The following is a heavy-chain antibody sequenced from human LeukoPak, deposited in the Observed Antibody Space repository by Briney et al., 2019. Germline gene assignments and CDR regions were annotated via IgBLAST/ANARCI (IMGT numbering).Heavy chain of an antibody. CDR3: ARGGGTTGTTHIDY. J-gene: IGHJ4*02. Sequence: PGGSLRLSCAASGFTFSSYAMHWVRQAPGKGLEYVSAISSNGGSTYYANSVKGRFTISRDNSKNTLYLQMGSLRAEDMAVYYCARGGGTTGTTHIDYWGQGTLVTVSS. V-gene: IGHV3-64*01. CDR2: ISSNGGST. CDR1: GFTFSSYA. D-gene: IGHD1-1*01.